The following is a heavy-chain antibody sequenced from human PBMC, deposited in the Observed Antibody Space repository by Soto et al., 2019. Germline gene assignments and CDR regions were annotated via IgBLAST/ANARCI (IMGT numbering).Heavy chain of an antibody. V-gene: IGHV5-51*03. CDR1: GYSFTNYW. Sequence: EVQLVQSGAEVKKPGESLKISCKGSGYSFTNYWIGWGRQMPGKGLEWMGIIYPGDSATRYSPSFQGQVTISADKSINTAYLQWSSLKASDTAMFYCARLAVGDGNGAFDIWGQGTMVTVSS. CDR2: IYPGDSAT. J-gene: IGHJ3*02. CDR3: ARLAVGDGNGAFDI. D-gene: IGHD4-17*01.